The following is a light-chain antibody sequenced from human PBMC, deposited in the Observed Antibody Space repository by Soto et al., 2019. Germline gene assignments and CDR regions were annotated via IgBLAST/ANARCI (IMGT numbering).Light chain of an antibody. V-gene: IGKV3-20*01. J-gene: IGKJ1*01. CDR2: GAS. CDR1: QSVSTNY. Sequence: MVWTQSPGTLSLSPGERATLSCRASQSVSTNYLAWYQRKPGQAPRLLIYGASYRATDIPNRFSGSGSGTDFTLTVTRLKAEDFAVYYCQQYGSSPPTFGQGTKVEIK. CDR3: QQYGSSPPT.